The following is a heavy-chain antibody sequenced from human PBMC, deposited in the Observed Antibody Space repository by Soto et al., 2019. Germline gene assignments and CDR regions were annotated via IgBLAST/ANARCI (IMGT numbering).Heavy chain of an antibody. J-gene: IGHJ4*02. CDR2: IFYDGYT. D-gene: IGHD6-13*01. Sequence: QVQLQESGPGLVMPSETLSLTCTVSGDSISGSPYFWGWIRQPPGKILEWIGSIFYDGYTLYTPSLETRLTISVDTSKNQFSLKLTSVAAADAAIYFCARLQAAVPHYWGQGILGTVSS. V-gene: IGHV4-39*01. CDR1: GDSISGSPYF. CDR3: ARLQAAVPHY.